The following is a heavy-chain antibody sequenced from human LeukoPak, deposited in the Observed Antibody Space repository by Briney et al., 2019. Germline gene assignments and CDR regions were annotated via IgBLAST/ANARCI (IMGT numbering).Heavy chain of an antibody. D-gene: IGHD3-10*01. J-gene: IGHJ4*02. V-gene: IGHV4-34*01. CDR2: INHSGST. CDR3: ARGRYGSGSYGY. Sequence: SETLSLTCAVYGGSFSGYYWSWIRQPPGKGLEWIGEINHSGSTNYNPSLKSRVTISVDTSKNQFSLKLSSVAAADTAVYYCARGRYGSGSYGYWGRGTLVTVSS. CDR1: GGSFSGYY.